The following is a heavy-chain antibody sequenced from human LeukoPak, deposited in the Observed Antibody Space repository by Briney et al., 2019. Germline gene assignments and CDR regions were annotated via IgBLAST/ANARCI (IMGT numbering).Heavy chain of an antibody. V-gene: IGHV3-48*04. CDR2: ISSSSTTI. D-gene: IGHD5-24*01. CDR3: ARETGWYFDY. CDR1: GITFSGYS. J-gene: IGHJ4*02. Sequence: GGSLRLSCAASGITFSGYSMNWVRQAPGKGLEWVSYISSSSTTISYADSVKGRFTISRDVAKNSLYLQMNSLRAEDTAVYYCARETGWYFDYWGQGTLIADSS.